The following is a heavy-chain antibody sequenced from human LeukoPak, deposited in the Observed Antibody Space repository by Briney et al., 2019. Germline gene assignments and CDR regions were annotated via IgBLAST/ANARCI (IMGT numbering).Heavy chain of an antibody. Sequence: SETLSLTCTVSGGSIYSNYWSWIRQPPGKELEWIGYVYYSGSNSGSTNYNPSLKSRVTISVDTSKNQFSLKLSSVTAADTAVYYCARRAFGSGSPQHYFDYWGLGTLVTVSS. CDR3: ARRAFGSGSPQHYFDY. CDR2: VYYSGSNSGST. D-gene: IGHD3-3*01. CDR1: GGSIYSNY. J-gene: IGHJ4*02. V-gene: IGHV4-59*08.